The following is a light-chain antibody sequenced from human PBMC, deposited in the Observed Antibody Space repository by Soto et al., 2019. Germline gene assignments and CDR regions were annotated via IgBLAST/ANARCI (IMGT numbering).Light chain of an antibody. Sequence: QSALTQPPSASGSPGQSATISCTGTSSDVGGYNYVSWYQQHPGKAPKLMIYEVSKRPSGVPDRFSGSKSGNTASLTVSGLQAEDEADYYCSSYAGSSNYVFGTGTKLTVL. CDR2: EVS. V-gene: IGLV2-8*01. J-gene: IGLJ1*01. CDR3: SSYAGSSNYV. CDR1: SSDVGGYNY.